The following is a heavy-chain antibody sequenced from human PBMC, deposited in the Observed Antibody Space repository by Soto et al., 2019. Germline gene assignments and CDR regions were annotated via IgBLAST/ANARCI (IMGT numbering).Heavy chain of an antibody. CDR2: IYSGGTT. D-gene: IGHD3-10*01. CDR3: ARVVDYGSASDY. Sequence: EVQLVESGGGLVQPGGSLSLSCAASGFTVSSNYMTWVRQAPGKGLEWVSVIYSGGTTYYADSVKGRFTISRDNSKNTLYLQMNSLRAEDTAVYYCARVVDYGSASDYWGRGTLVTVSS. V-gene: IGHV3-66*01. CDR1: GFTVSSNY. J-gene: IGHJ4*02.